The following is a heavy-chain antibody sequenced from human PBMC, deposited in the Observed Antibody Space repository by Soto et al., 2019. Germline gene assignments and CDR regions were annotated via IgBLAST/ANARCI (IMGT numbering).Heavy chain of an antibody. D-gene: IGHD6-25*01. V-gene: IGHV3-23*01. J-gene: IGHJ4*02. CDR3: AKFFVETGSNSGWPWSFHY. Sequence: EVQLLESGGGLVQPGRSLRLSCAASGFTFSNYAMRWVRQAPGQGLEWVSAISGSGGTTYYADSVKGRFTISRDNSKNTLFLQRNSLRAEDAAVYYCAKFFVETGSNSGWPWSFHYWGQGTLVTVSS. CDR2: ISGSGGTT. CDR1: GFTFSNYA.